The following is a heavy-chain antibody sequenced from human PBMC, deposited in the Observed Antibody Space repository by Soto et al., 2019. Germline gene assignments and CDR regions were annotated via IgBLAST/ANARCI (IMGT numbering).Heavy chain of an antibody. CDR1: GGTFSSYA. Sequence: QVQLVQSGAEVKKPGSSVKVSCKASGGTFSSYAISWVRQAPGQGLEWMGGIIPIFGTANYAQKFQGRVTSTVDEATSTAYVELSSLRSEDTSVYYCARESKHPTRAFDIWGQGTMVTVSS. J-gene: IGHJ3*02. V-gene: IGHV1-69*01. CDR3: ARESKHPTRAFDI. CDR2: IIPIFGTA.